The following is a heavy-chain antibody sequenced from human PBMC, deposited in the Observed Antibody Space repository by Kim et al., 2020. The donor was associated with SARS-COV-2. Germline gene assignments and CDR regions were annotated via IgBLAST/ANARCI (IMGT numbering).Heavy chain of an antibody. D-gene: IGHD3-3*01. V-gene: IGHV3-23*01. CDR1: GDTFNIHG. CDR2: ITDDGHNA. Sequence: GSLRLSCAASGDTFNIHGMSWVRQAPGKGLEWVSTITDDGHNAYYAESVKGRFTFSRDNSKNTLFLQLSSLRVEDTAVYYCARGIYDTWGQGTPLIVSS. J-gene: IGHJ5*02. CDR3: ARGIYDT.